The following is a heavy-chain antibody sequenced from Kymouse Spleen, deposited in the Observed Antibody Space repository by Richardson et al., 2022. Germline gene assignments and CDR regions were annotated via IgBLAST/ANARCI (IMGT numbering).Heavy chain of an antibody. CDR2: IYYSGST. CDR1: GGSISSYY. V-gene: IGHV4-59*01. Sequence: QVQLQESGPGLVKPSETLSLTCTVSGGSISSYYWSWIRQPPGKGLEWIGYIYYSGSTNYNPSLKSRVTISVDTSKNQFSLKLSSVTAADTAVYYCASLVSSGMDVWGQGTTVTVSS. CDR3: ASLVSSGMDV. J-gene: IGHJ6*02. D-gene: IGHD6-13*01,IGHD6-19*01.